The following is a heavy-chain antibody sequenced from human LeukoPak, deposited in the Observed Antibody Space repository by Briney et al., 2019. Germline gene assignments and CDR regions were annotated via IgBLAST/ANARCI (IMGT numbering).Heavy chain of an antibody. J-gene: IGHJ4*02. Sequence: GGSLRLSCAASGLTVSSNSMSWVRQAPGKGLEWVSFIYSGGSTYYADSVKGRFTISRDNSKNSLYLQMNSLRAEDTAVYYCASSYSSSWYVDYWGQGTLVTVSS. CDR3: ASSYSSSWYVDY. V-gene: IGHV3-53*01. CDR2: IYSGGST. D-gene: IGHD6-13*01. CDR1: GLTVSSNS.